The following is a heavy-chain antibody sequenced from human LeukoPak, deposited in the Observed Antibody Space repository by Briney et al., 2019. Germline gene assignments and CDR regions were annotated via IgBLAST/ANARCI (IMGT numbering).Heavy chain of an antibody. CDR1: GYSFTSYW. D-gene: IGHD3-22*01. V-gene: IGHV5-10-1*01. CDR3: ARQGCDSSGYYSHDFDY. Sequence: GESLKISCKGSGYSFTSYWISWVRQMPGKGLEWMGRIDPSDSYTNYSPSFQGHVTISADKSISTAYLQWSSLKASDTAMYYCARQGCDSSGYYSHDFDYWGQGTLVTVSS. J-gene: IGHJ4*02. CDR2: IDPSDSYT.